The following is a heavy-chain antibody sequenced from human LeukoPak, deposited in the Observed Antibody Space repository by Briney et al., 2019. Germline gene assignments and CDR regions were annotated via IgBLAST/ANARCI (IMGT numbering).Heavy chain of an antibody. D-gene: IGHD3-10*01. J-gene: IGHJ5*02. CDR2: ITAYNGNT. CDR1: RYTFTSYG. V-gene: IGHV1-18*01. CDR3: ARVGITMVRGVTDWFDP. Sequence: ASVKVSCKASRYTFTSYGISWVRQAPGQGLEGMGWITAYNGNTNYAQKLQGRVTMTTDTSTSTAYMELRSLRSDDTAVYYCARVGITMVRGVTDWFDPWGQGTLVTVSS.